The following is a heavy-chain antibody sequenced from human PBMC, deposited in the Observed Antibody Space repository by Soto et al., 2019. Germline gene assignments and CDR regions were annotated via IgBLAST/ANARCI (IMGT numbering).Heavy chain of an antibody. J-gene: IGHJ4*02. Sequence: EVQLVESGGGLVKPGGSLRLSCAASGFNFNYAWMNWVRQAPGKGLEWVGHIKSKSDGGTTDYAAPVKGRFTISRDDSRNMVYLQMNSLKIEDTAMYYCGSRLWGQGTLVTVSS. V-gene: IGHV3-15*07. CDR3: GSRL. CDR1: GFNFNYAW. CDR2: IKSKSDGGTT.